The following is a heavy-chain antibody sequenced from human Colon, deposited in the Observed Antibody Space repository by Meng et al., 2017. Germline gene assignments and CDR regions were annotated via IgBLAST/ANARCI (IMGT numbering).Heavy chain of an antibody. CDR1: GFTIGDYA. Sequence: GESLKISCTASGFTIGDYAMSWVRQAPGKGLEWVGFIRSKTYGGTTEYAASVRGRFSISRDDSKSIAYLEMNSLKTEDTAVYYCTRLRGYSYGYSDYWGQGNLVNGAS. V-gene: IGHV3-49*04. CDR3: TRLRGYSYGYSDY. J-gene: IGHJ4*02. CDR2: IRSKTYGGTT. D-gene: IGHD5-18*01.